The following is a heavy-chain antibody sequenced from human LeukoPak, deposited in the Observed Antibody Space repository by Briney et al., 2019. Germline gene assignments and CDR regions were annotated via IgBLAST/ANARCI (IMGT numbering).Heavy chain of an antibody. J-gene: IGHJ3*02. V-gene: IGHV4-4*07. CDR1: GGSIRGYY. D-gene: IGHD6-19*01. CDR2: IYTSGST. CDR3: ARDVPTAVAGAFDI. Sequence: SETLSLTCTVSGGSIRGYYWTWIRQPAGKGLEWIGRIYTSGSTNYNPSLKSRVTMSVDTSKNQFSLKLTSVTAADTAVYYCARDVPTAVAGAFDIWGQGTMVTVSS.